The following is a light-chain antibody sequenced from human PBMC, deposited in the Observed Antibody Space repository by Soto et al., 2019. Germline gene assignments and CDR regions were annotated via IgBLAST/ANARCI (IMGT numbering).Light chain of an antibody. V-gene: IGLV2-14*01. CDR3: SSYTSSSTRV. J-gene: IGLJ1*01. CDR1: SSDVGGYNY. CDR2: EVT. Sequence: QSVLTQPASVSGSPGQSIAISCTGSSSDVGGYNYVSWYQQHPGKAPQLIIYEVTNRPSGVSNRFSGSKSGNTASLTISGLQAEDEADYYCSSYTSSSTRVFGTGTKVTV.